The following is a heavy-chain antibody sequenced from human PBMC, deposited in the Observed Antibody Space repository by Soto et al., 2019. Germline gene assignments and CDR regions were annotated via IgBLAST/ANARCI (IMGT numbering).Heavy chain of an antibody. J-gene: IGHJ4*02. V-gene: IGHV3-74*01. CDR2: INSDGSST. CDR1: GFTFSSYW. CDR3: ARRGGHYDSSGYYYYFDY. Sequence: EVQLVESGGGLVQPGGSLRLSCAASGFTFSSYWMHWVRQAPGKGLVWVSRINSDGSSTSYADSVKGRFTISRDNAKNTLYLQMNSLRADDTAAYYCARRGGHYDSSGYYYYFDYWGQGTLVTVSS. D-gene: IGHD3-22*01.